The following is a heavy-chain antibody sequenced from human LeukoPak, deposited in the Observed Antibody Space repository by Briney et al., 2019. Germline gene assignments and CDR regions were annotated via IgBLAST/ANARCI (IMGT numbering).Heavy chain of an antibody. V-gene: IGHV1-18*01. J-gene: IGHJ4*02. CDR3: ARDLEDCSGGSCYVDY. CDR2: ISGYNGDR. D-gene: IGHD2-15*01. Sequence: GASVKVSCRASSYSFTSYGINWVRQAPGQGLEWMGWISGYNGDRNYAQKLQDRVTMTTDTSTSTAYMELRGLRSDDTAVYYCARDLEDCSGGSCYVDYWGQGTLVTVSS. CDR1: SYSFTSYG.